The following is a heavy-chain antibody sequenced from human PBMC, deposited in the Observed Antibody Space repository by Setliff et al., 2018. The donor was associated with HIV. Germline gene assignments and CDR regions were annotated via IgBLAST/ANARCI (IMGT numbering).Heavy chain of an antibody. D-gene: IGHD4-17*01. V-gene: IGHV1-8*02. CDR1: GYTFTSYD. J-gene: IGHJ4*02. CDR3: ARQPDYGAGDY. CDR2: MNPKSGNT. Sequence: ASVKVSCKASGYTFTSYDINWVRQATGQGLEWMGWMNPKSGNTGYAQKFQGRVTMTRDTSTSTVYMELSSLRSEDTAVYYCARQPDYGAGDYWGQGTLVTVSS.